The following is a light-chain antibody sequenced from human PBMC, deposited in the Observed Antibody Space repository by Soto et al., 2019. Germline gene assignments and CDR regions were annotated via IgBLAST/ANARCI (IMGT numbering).Light chain of an antibody. Sequence: EIVLTQSPGTLSLSPGERATLSCRASQSVTSSYLAWYQQKPGQAPRLLIYDASSRATGIPDRFSGSGSGTDFTLTISRLEPEDFAVYYCQQYGSSPPFTFGPGTKVDF. CDR1: QSVTSSY. V-gene: IGKV3-20*01. CDR2: DAS. J-gene: IGKJ3*01. CDR3: QQYGSSPPFT.